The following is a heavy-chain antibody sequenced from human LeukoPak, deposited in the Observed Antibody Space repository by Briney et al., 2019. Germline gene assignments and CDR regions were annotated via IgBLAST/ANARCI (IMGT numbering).Heavy chain of an antibody. CDR3: ARKEWELRGNWFDP. Sequence: PSETLSLTCTVSGGSISSYYWSWIRQPPGKGLEWIGYIYYSGSTNYNPSLKSRVTISVDTSKNQFSLKLSSVTAADTAVYYCARKEWELRGNWFDPWGQGTLVTVSS. V-gene: IGHV4-59*08. D-gene: IGHD4-23*01. CDR1: GGSISSYY. CDR2: IYYSGST. J-gene: IGHJ5*02.